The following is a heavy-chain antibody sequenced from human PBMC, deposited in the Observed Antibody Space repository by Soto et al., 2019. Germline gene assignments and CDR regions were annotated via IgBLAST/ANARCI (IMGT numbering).Heavy chain of an antibody. Sequence: PGGSLRLSCAASGFPFSSYAMSWVRQAPGKGLEWVSAISGSGGSTYYADSVKGRFTISRDNSKNTLYLQMNSLRAEDTAVYYCAKGNYDSSGYRTPYYYYGMDVWGQGTTVTVSS. D-gene: IGHD3-22*01. CDR3: AKGNYDSSGYRTPYYYYGMDV. CDR1: GFPFSSYA. CDR2: ISGSGGST. V-gene: IGHV3-23*01. J-gene: IGHJ6*02.